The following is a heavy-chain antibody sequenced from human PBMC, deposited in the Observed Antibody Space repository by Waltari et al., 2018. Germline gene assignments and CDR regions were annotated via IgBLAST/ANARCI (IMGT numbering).Heavy chain of an antibody. CDR2: SKNEAQGDST. J-gene: IGHJ4*02. CDR3: YSRHSGSSDY. Sequence: EVQLVESGGGLVQPGGSLRLSCAVSGFTFSDHYIDWVRQAPGKGLEWVGSSKNEAQGDSTEYAAYVKGRLIISRDDSKNSLYTQMDSRKTEDTAMYYCYSRHSGSSDYWGQGTLVTVAS. V-gene: IGHV3-72*01. CDR1: GFTFSDHY. D-gene: IGHD1-26*01.